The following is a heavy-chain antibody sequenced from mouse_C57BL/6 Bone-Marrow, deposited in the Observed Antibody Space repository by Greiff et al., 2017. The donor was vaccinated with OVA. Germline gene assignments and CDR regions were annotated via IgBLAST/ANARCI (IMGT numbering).Heavy chain of an antibody. CDR3: AGSGTTVVAPYWYFDV. D-gene: IGHD1-1*01. CDR1: GYTFTSYG. Sequence: QVQLQQSGAELARPGASVKLSCKASGYTFTSYGISWVKQRTGQGLEWIGEIYPRSGNTYYNEKFKGKATLTADKSSSTAYMELRSLTSEGSAVYFGAGSGTTVVAPYWYFDVWGTGTTVTVSS. J-gene: IGHJ1*03. CDR2: IYPRSGNT. V-gene: IGHV1-81*01.